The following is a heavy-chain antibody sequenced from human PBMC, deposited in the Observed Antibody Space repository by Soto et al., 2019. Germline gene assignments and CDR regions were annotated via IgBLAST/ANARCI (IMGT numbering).Heavy chain of an antibody. V-gene: IGHV1-69*13. D-gene: IGHD2-2*01. Sequence: GASVKVSCKASGGTSSSYAISWVRQAPGQGLEWMGGIIPIFGTANYAQKFQGRVTITADESTSTAYMELSSLRSEDTAVYYCARDLGKVPAASQYWGQGTLVTVSS. CDR1: GGTSSSYA. J-gene: IGHJ4*02. CDR3: ARDLGKVPAASQY. CDR2: IIPIFGTA.